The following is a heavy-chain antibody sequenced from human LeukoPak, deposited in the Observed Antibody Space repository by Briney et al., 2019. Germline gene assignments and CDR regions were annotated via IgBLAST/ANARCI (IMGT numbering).Heavy chain of an antibody. CDR3: AREGGSSPKYYYGMDV. J-gene: IGHJ6*02. Sequence: ASATVSCKASGYTFTSYGISWVRQAPGQGLEWMGWISAYNGNTNYAQKLQGRVTMTTDTSTSTAYMELRSLRSDDTAVYYCAREGGSSPKYYYGMDVWGQGTTVTVSS. V-gene: IGHV1-18*01. CDR2: ISAYNGNT. CDR1: GYTFTSYG.